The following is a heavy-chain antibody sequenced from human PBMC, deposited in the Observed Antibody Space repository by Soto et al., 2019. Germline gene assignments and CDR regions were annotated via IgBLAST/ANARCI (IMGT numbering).Heavy chain of an antibody. D-gene: IGHD3-10*01. CDR2: TYYRSKWYN. CDR3: ARDYYGSGKKGVYNWFDP. CDR1: GDSVSSNSAA. Sequence: SQTLSLTCAISGDSVSSNSAAWNWIRQSPSRGLEWLGRTYYRSKWYNDYAVSVKSRITINPDTSKNQFSLQLNSVTPEDTAVYYCARDYYGSGKKGVYNWFDPWGQGTRVTVSS. V-gene: IGHV6-1*01. J-gene: IGHJ5*02.